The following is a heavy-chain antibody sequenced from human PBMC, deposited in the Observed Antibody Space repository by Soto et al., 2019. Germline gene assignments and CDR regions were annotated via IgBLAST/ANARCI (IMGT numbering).Heavy chain of an antibody. V-gene: IGHV3-7*03. CDR2: IKQDGSEK. CDR1: GFTFRSYW. D-gene: IGHD3-22*01. J-gene: IGHJ4*02. CDR3: AKDGPDDSSGYFSFDY. Sequence: GGSLRLSCAASGFTFRSYWMSWVRQAPGKGLEWVANIKQDGSEKYYVDSVKGRFTISRDNARKSLYLQMNSLRAEDTALYFCAKDGPDDSSGYFSFDYWGQGALVTVSS.